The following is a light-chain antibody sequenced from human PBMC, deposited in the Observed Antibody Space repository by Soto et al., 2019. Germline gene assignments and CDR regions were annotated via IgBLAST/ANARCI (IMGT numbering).Light chain of an antibody. V-gene: IGKV4-1*01. CDR1: QSVLYSSNNKNY. J-gene: IGKJ2*01. Sequence: DIVMTQSPDSLAVSLGERATINCKSSQSVLYSSNNKNYLAWYQQKPGQPPKLLIYWASTRESGVPDRFSGSGSGPDFTRTISSLQAEDVAVYYCQQYYSTPYTFGQGTKLEIK. CDR3: QQYYSTPYT. CDR2: WAS.